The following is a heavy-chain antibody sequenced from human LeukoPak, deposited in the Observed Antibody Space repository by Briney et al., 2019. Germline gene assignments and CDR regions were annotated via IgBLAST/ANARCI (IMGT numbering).Heavy chain of an antibody. J-gene: IGHJ5*02. V-gene: IGHV3-53*01. Sequence: PGGSLRLSCAASGFIVSATYVTWVRQAPGKGLEWVSVIFTGSETYYADSVKGRFTISRDNSKNTVYLQMNSLRPDDTAVYFCARGYGVGGNDNWFDPWGQGTLVTVSS. CDR2: IFTGSET. CDR1: GFIVSATY. D-gene: IGHD2-15*01. CDR3: ARGYGVGGNDNWFDP.